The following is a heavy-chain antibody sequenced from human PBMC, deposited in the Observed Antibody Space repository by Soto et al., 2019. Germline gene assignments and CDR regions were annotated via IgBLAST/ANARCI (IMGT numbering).Heavy chain of an antibody. CDR2: IGAYNGNT. V-gene: IGHV1-18*01. CDR1: GYTFTSYG. Sequence: ASVKVSCKASGYTFTSYGISWVRQAPGQGLEWMGWIGAYNGNTNYAQKLQGRVTMTTDTSTSTAYMELRSLRSDDTAVYYCARSEEILWFGESNRYGMDVWGQGTTVTVSS. D-gene: IGHD3-10*01. J-gene: IGHJ6*02. CDR3: ARSEEILWFGESNRYGMDV.